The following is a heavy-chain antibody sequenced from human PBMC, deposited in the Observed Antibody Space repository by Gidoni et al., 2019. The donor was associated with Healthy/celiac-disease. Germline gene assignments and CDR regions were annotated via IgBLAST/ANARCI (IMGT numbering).Heavy chain of an antibody. CDR1: GYSICSGYY. D-gene: IGHD2-15*01. J-gene: IGHJ4*02. CDR3: ARGRYSPTQLFDY. CDR2: IYHSGST. V-gene: IGHV4-38-2*02. Sequence: QVHLQESGPILVKPSETLSLTCSVSGYSICSGYYWGWIRQPPGKGLEWIGSIYHSGSTYYIPSLKSRVTISVDTSKNQFSLKLNSVTAADTSVYYCARGRYSPTQLFDYWGQGTLVTVSS.